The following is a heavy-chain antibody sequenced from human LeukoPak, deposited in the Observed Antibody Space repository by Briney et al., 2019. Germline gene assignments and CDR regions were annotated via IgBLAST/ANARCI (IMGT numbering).Heavy chain of an antibody. CDR1: ELTFSSYA. CDR3: ARVDSRSYPEGYFDY. CDR2: ISYDGSNK. D-gene: IGHD1-26*01. J-gene: IGHJ4*02. Sequence: PGRSLRLACAASELTFSSYAMSWVRQAPAQGLEWVAVISYDGSNKYYADSVKGRFTISRDNSKNTLYLQMNSLRAEDTAVYYCARVDSRSYPEGYFDYWGQGTLVTVSS. V-gene: IGHV3-30*04.